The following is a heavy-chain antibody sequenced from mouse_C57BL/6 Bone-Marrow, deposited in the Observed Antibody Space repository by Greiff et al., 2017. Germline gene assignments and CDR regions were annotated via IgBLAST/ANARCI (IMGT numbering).Heavy chain of an antibody. J-gene: IGHJ4*01. CDR3: ARPSYDYDKRHYAMDY. Sequence: QVQLQQPGAELVRPGSSVKLSCKASGYTFTSYWMDWVKQRPGQSLEWIGNINPSDSEPHYNQKFKDKATLTVDKSSSTAYMPLSSLTSEDSAVYYCARPSYDYDKRHYAMDYWGQGTSVTVSS. CDR2: INPSDSEP. CDR1: GYTFTSYW. D-gene: IGHD2-4*01. V-gene: IGHV1-61*01.